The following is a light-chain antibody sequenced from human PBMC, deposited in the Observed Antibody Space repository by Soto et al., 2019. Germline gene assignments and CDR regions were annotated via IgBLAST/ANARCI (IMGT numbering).Light chain of an antibody. J-gene: IGKJ1*01. CDR3: MQGTPWPPT. Sequence: VVMTQSPLSPPVTLVQPASISCRSSQSLVYSDGNTYLNWFQKRPGQSPRRLIYKVSNRDSGGPDRESGRCTGTDFTLKSSRGESEYVGVYYCMQGTPWPPTFGQGTKVEI. CDR1: QSLVYSDGNTY. V-gene: IGKV2-30*01. CDR2: KVS.